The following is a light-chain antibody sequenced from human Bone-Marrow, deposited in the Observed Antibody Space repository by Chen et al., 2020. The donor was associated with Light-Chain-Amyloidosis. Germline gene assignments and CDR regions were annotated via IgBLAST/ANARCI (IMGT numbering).Light chain of an antibody. CDR3: QSADSSGTYEVI. V-gene: IGLV3-25*03. CDR1: DLPTKY. CDR2: RDT. Sequence: SYELTQPPSVSVSPGQTARITCSGDDLPTKYAYWYQQKPGQAPVLVIHRDTERPSGISERVSGSSSGTTATLPISGVQAEDEADYHCQSADSSGTYEVIFGGGTKLTVL. J-gene: IGLJ2*01.